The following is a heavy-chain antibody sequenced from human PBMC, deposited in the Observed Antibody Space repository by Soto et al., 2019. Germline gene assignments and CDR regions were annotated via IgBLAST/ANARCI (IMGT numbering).Heavy chain of an antibody. CDR2: ISYAGSKK. V-gene: IGHV3-30*18. CDR3: AKDKEYYDSSCYYFDY. D-gene: IGHD3-22*01. CDR1: GFTFSSYG. Sequence: QVQLVESGGGVVQPGRSLRLSCAAYGFTFSSYGMHWVRQAPGKGLEWVAVISYAGSKKYYADSVKGRFTISRDNSKNTLYLQMNSLRAEDTAVYYCAKDKEYYDSSCYYFDYWGQGTLVTVSS. J-gene: IGHJ4*02.